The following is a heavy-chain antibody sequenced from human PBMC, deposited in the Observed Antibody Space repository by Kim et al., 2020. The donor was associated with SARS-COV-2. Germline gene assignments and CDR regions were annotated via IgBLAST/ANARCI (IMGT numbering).Heavy chain of an antibody. Sequence: ASVKVSCKASGYTFTSYGISWVRQAPGQGLEWMGWISAYNGNTNYAQKLQGRVTMTTDTSTSTAYMELRSLRSDDTAVYYCARVIGCSGGSCYVYYYYGMDVWGQGTTVTVSS. D-gene: IGHD2-15*01. CDR1: GYTFTSYG. V-gene: IGHV1-18*01. CDR3: ARVIGCSGGSCYVYYYYGMDV. J-gene: IGHJ6*02. CDR2: ISAYNGNT.